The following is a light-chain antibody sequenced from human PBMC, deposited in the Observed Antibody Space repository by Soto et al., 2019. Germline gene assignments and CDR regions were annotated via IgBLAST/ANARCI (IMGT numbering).Light chain of an antibody. CDR1: QSISIC. V-gene: IGKV1-5*03. CDR3: QQYNSDST. J-gene: IGKJ1*01. Sequence: IEMTQSPSTLSASVGDRVTITCRASQSISICLAWYQQKPGKAPKLLIYKATSLEGEVTSRFSGSGSGTEFTLTINSLQHDVSATYYCQQYNSDSTFGQGTKVEIK. CDR2: KAT.